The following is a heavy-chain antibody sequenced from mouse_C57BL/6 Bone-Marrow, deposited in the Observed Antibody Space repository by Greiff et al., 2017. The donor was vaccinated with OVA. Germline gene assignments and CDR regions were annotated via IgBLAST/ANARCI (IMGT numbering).Heavy chain of an antibody. CDR2: IYPSDSET. V-gene: IGHV1-61*01. Sequence: QVQLQQPGAELVRPGSSVKLSCKASGYTFTSYWMDWVKQRPGQGLEWIGNIYPSDSETHYNQKFKDKATLTVDKSSSTAYMQLISLTSGDSAVYYYAGGYFDYWGQGTTLTVSA. CDR3: AGGYFDY. CDR1: GYTFTSYW. J-gene: IGHJ2*01.